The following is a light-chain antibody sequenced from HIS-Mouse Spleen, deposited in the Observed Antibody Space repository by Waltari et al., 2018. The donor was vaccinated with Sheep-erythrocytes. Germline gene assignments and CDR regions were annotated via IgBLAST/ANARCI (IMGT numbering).Light chain of an antibody. J-gene: IGLJ1*01. CDR2: DVS. Sequence: QSALTQPRSVSGSPGQPVTISCTGTRSDVGGYNYVSWYQQPPGKAPKLMIYDVSTRPSGVPDRFSGSKSGNTASLTISGLQAEDEADYYCCSYAGSYNHVFATGTKVTVL. V-gene: IGLV2-11*02. CDR1: RSDVGGYNY. CDR3: CSYAGSYNHV.